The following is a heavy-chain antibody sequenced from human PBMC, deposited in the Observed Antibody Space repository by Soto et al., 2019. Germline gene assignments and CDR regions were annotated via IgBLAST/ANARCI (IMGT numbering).Heavy chain of an antibody. Sequence: EVQLLESGGGLVQPGGSLRLSCAASGFTFSSYAMSWVRQAPGKGLEWVSAISGSGGSTYYADSVKGRFTISRDNSKNTLYLQMNSLRAEDTAVYYCAKDTTDGHYGDYQAPFDYCGQGTLVTVSS. CDR2: ISGSGGST. J-gene: IGHJ4*02. V-gene: IGHV3-23*01. CDR1: GFTFSSYA. D-gene: IGHD4-17*01. CDR3: AKDTTDGHYGDYQAPFDY.